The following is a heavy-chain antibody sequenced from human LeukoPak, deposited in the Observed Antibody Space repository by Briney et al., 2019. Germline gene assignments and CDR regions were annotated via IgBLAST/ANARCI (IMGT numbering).Heavy chain of an antibody. CDR1: GFTFDDYA. Sequence: GRSLRLSCAASGFTFDDYAMHWVRQAPGKGLEWVSGISWNSGSIGYADSVKGGFTTSRDNYKNTLYLQMNSLRAEDTAVYYCARVSDSSGYYQASGDYWGQGTLVTVSS. V-gene: IGHV3-9*01. D-gene: IGHD3-22*01. CDR3: ARVSDSSGYYQASGDY. CDR2: ISWNSGSI. J-gene: IGHJ4*02.